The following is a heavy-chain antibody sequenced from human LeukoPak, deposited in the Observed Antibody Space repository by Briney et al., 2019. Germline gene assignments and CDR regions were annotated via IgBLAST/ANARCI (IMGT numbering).Heavy chain of an antibody. J-gene: IGHJ4*02. CDR3: ARDLNYRIDY. CDR2: ISASGDNT. Sequence: GGSLRLSCAASGFTFSIYTMSWVRQAPGKGLEWVSGISASGDNTYYADSVKGRFTTSRDNAKNTLYLQLNSLRAEDTAVYYCARDLNYRIDYWGQGTLVTVSS. V-gene: IGHV3-23*01. D-gene: IGHD4-11*01. CDR1: GFTFSIYT.